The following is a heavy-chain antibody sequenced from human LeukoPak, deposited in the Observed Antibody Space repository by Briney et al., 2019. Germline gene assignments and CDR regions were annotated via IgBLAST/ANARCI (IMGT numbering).Heavy chain of an antibody. CDR3: ARTLGWASSRYPFDG. CDR2: IYTSGNT. Sequence: SETLSLTCTVSGGSISSYYWSWIRQPPGKGLEWLGNIYTSGNTDYNPSLKSRVTISVDTSKNQFSLKVNSVTAADTAVYYCARTLGWASSRYPFDGWGQGTLVTVSS. CDR1: GGSISSYY. V-gene: IGHV4-4*08. J-gene: IGHJ4*02. D-gene: IGHD3-16*02.